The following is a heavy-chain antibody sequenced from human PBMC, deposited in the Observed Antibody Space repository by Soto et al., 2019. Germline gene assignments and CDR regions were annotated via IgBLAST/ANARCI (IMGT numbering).Heavy chain of an antibody. CDR3: ARRGGSYTLRPVDFDI. CDR1: GGTFSSYA. V-gene: IGHV1-69*06. Sequence: SVKVSCKASGGTFSSYAISWVRQAPGQGLEWMGGIIPIFGTANYAQKFQGRVTITADKSTSTAYMELSSLRSEDTAVYYCARRGGSYTLRPVDFDIWGQGTMVTVSS. D-gene: IGHD1-26*01. J-gene: IGHJ3*02. CDR2: IIPIFGTA.